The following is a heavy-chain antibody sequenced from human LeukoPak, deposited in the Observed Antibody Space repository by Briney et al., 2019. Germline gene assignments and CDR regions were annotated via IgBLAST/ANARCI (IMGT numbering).Heavy chain of an antibody. D-gene: IGHD1-26*01. CDR3: ASSPRIVGATHAHY. V-gene: IGHV4-59*12. Sequence: SETLSLTCTVSGGSISSYYWSWIRQPPGKGLEWIGYIYYSGSTNYNPSLKSRVTISVDTSKNQFSLKLSSVTAADAAVYYCASSPRIVGATHAHYWGQGTLVTVSS. CDR1: GGSISSYY. J-gene: IGHJ4*02. CDR2: IYYSGST.